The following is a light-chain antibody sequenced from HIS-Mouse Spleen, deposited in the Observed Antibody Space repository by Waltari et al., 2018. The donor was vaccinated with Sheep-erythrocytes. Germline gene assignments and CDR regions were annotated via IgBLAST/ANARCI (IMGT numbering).Light chain of an antibody. CDR2: EVS. CDR1: SSDVGGYNY. Sequence: LTQPHSVSESPGKTVTISCTGTSSDVGGYNYVSWYQQHPGKAPKLMIYEVSKRPSGVPDRFSGSKSGNTASLTVSGLQAEDEADYYCSSYAGSNNWVFGGGTKLTVL. J-gene: IGLJ3*02. V-gene: IGLV2-8*01. CDR3: SSYAGSNNWV.